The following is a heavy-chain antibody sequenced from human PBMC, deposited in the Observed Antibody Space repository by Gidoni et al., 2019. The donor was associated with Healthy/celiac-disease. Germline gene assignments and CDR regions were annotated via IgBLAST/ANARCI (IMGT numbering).Heavy chain of an antibody. D-gene: IGHD1-26*01. V-gene: IGHV1-2*04. CDR1: GYHFTRYY. CDR2: INPNSGGT. Sequence: QVQLVQSGAAVKKPGASVQVSCKASGYHFTRYYLHWVRQAHGQGLEWMGWINPNSGGTNYAQKFQGWVTMTRDTSISTAYMELSRLRSDDTAVYYCARGPQEWELRGGWFDPWGQGTLVTVSS. J-gene: IGHJ5*02. CDR3: ARGPQEWELRGGWFDP.